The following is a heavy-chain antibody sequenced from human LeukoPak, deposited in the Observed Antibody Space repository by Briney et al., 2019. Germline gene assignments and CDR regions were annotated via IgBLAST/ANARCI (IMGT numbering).Heavy chain of an antibody. CDR3: ARGSYDFWSGPLLDY. V-gene: IGHV4-61*02. CDR1: GGSISSDNYY. D-gene: IGHD3-3*01. CDR2: IYTSGST. J-gene: IGHJ4*02. Sequence: SETLSLTCTVSGGSISSDNYYWSWIRQPAGKGLEWIGRIYTSGSTNYNPSLKSRVTMSVDTSKNQFSLKLSSVTAADTAVYYCARGSYDFWSGPLLDYWGQGTLVTVSS.